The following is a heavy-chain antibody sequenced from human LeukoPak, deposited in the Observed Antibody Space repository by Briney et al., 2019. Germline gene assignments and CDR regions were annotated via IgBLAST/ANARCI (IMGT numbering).Heavy chain of an antibody. CDR1: GFTFSSYA. V-gene: IGHV3-30-3*02. CDR2: ISYDGSNK. D-gene: IGHD5-18*01. J-gene: IGHJ4*02. CDR3: AKSGPSQPIQEHY. Sequence: GGSLRLSCAASGFTFSSYAMHWVRQAPGKGLEWVAVISYDGSNKYYADSVKGRFTISRDNSKNTLYLQMNSLRAEDTAVYYCAKSGPSQPIQEHYWGQGTLVTVSS.